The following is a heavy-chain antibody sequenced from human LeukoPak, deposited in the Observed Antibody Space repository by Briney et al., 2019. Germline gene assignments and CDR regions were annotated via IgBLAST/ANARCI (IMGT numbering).Heavy chain of an antibody. D-gene: IGHD2-15*01. Sequence: GGSLRLSCAASGFIFSSYAMRWVRQAPGKGLEWVSTISGSGGSTHYADSEKGRFTISRDNSKNTLYLQMNSLRAEDTAVYYCAKDPAAVVVGFFDYWGQGTLVTVSS. CDR3: AKDPAAVVVGFFDY. CDR1: GFIFSSYA. J-gene: IGHJ4*02. V-gene: IGHV3-23*01. CDR2: ISGSGGST.